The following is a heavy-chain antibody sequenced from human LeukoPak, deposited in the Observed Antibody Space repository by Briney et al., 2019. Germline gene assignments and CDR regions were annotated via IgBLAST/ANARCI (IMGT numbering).Heavy chain of an antibody. V-gene: IGHV3-23*01. CDR1: GFTFSSYA. Sequence: PGGSLRLSYAASGFTFSSYAMSWVRQAPGKGLEWVSAISGSGGSTYYADSVEGRFTISRDNSKNTLYPQMNSLRAEDTAVYYCAKDGPPIVVVVAATPGYFDCWGQGTLVTVSS. CDR3: AKDGPPIVVVVAATPGYFDC. J-gene: IGHJ4*02. D-gene: IGHD2-15*01. CDR2: ISGSGGST.